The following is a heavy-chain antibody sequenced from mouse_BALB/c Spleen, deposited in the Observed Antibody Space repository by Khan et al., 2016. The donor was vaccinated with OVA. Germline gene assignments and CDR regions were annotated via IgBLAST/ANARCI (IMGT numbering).Heavy chain of an antibody. CDR2: IYPGNTDT. Sequence: VRLQQSGTVLARPGASVKMSCKASGYTFTSYWMHWVKQRPGQGLEWIGDIYPGNTDTNYNQKFKGKAKLTAVTSTSTAYMELSSLTNEDSAVHYCTRRNWDVACFAYWGQGTLVTVSA. CDR3: TRRNWDVACFAY. V-gene: IGHV1-5*01. CDR1: GYTFTSYW. D-gene: IGHD4-1*01. J-gene: IGHJ3*01.